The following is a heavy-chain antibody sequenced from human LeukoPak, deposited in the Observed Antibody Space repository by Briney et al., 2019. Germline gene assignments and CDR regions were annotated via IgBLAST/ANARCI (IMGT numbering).Heavy chain of an antibody. CDR3: THGDYPLTY. Sequence: GGSLRLSCAASGLTVNNNYWHWVRQAPGQGLESVSIIYANGDTLYTASVRGRFTFSRDISKNTLSLQMNSLRAEDTAVYYCTHGDYPLTYWGQGTLVTVSS. J-gene: IGHJ4*02. CDR1: GLTVNNNY. D-gene: IGHD4-17*01. V-gene: IGHV3-66*01. CDR2: IYANGDT.